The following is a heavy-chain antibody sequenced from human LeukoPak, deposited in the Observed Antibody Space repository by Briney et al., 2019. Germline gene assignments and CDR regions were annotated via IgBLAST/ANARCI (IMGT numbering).Heavy chain of an antibody. J-gene: IGHJ4*02. CDR3: ARDKNPGIAAD. V-gene: IGHV3-53*01. Sequence: GGSLRLSCAASGFTVSSNYMSWVRQAPGKGLEWVSVIYSGGGTYHADSVKGRFTISRDNSKNTLYLQMNSLRAEDTAVYYCARDKNPGIAADWGQGTLVTVSS. CDR2: IYSGGGT. CDR1: GFTVSSNY. D-gene: IGHD6-13*01.